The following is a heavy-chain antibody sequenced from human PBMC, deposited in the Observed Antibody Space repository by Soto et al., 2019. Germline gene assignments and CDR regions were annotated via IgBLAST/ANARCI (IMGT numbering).Heavy chain of an antibody. D-gene: IGHD3-10*01. CDR2: IYWDNDK. CDR1: GFSFSTIGVG. J-gene: IGHJ5*02. Sequence: QITLKESGPTLVKPTQTLTLTCSFSGFSFSTIGVGVGWVRQPPGKALEWLALIYWDNDKRYRPSLRSRLAITEDTSKNQVVLTMTNMDLGDTGTYYCVSGSFPNWFDPWGQGTLVTVSS. CDR3: VSGSFPNWFDP. V-gene: IGHV2-5*04.